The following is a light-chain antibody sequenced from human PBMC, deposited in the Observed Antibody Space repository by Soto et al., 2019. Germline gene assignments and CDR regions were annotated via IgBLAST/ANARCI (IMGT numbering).Light chain of an antibody. CDR3: QQSYSVPLT. Sequence: DIQMTQSPSSLSASVGDRVTITCRASQSLSIYLNWYQRKAGKAPKLLIYAASSLQSGVPSRFSGSGVGTDFTLTISDLQPEDFATYYCQQSYSVPLTFGGGTKVEIK. CDR1: QSLSIY. J-gene: IGKJ4*01. CDR2: AAS. V-gene: IGKV1-39*01.